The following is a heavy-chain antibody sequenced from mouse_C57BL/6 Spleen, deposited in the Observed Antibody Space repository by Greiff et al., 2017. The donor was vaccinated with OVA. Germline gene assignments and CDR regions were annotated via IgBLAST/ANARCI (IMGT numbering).Heavy chain of an antibody. J-gene: IGHJ4*01. CDR2: FNPSNGGT. CDR1: GYTFTSYW. CDR3: AREGIYYDYERSMDY. Sequence: QVQLQQPGTELVKPGASVKLSCKASGYTFTSYWMHWVKQRPGQGLEWIGNFNPSNGGTNYNEKFKSKATLTVDKSSSTAYMQLSSLTSEDSAVYYCAREGIYYDYERSMDYWGQGTSVTVSS. V-gene: IGHV1-53*01. D-gene: IGHD2-4*01.